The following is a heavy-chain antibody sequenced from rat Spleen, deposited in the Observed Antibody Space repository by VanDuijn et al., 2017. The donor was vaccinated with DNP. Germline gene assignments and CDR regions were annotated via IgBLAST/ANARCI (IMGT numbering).Heavy chain of an antibody. CDR3: ARGDYQDSYAPNWFAY. CDR1: GFTFNNYW. V-gene: IGHV5-31*01. D-gene: IGHD1-12*03. CDR2: ITSSGGST. Sequence: EVQLVESGGDLVQPGRSLKLSCVASGFTFNNYWMTWIRQVPGKGLEWVASITSSGGSTYYPDSVKGRFTISRDNAKNTLYLQMNSLRSEDTATYYCARGDYQDSYAPNWFAYWGQGTLVTVSS. J-gene: IGHJ3*01.